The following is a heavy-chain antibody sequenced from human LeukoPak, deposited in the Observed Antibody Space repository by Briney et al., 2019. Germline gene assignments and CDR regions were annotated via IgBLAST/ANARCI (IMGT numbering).Heavy chain of an antibody. D-gene: IGHD1-26*01. CDR1: GFTFSSSA. CDR3: TKGGSYAPLDY. CDR2: ISDSGGST. Sequence: GGSLRLSCAASGFTFSSSAMTWVRQAPGKGLEWVSAISDSGGSTIYTDSVKGRFTISRDNSKNTLYLQMNTLRAEDTAVHYCTKGGSYAPLDYWGQGTLVTVSS. V-gene: IGHV3-23*01. J-gene: IGHJ4*02.